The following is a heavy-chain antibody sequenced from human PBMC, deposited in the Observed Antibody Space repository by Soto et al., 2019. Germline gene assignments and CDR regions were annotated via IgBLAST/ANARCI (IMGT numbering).Heavy chain of an antibody. CDR2: MYYTGVT. V-gene: IGHV4-61*01. D-gene: IGHD3-10*01. Sequence: ETLSLTFSVSGGSVRSGNHFWNWFRQPPGRGLEWLGYMYYTGVTNYNPSLKSRVSMSVDTSKNQFSLRLTSLTAADTAVYYSARGGERLSYYGLDVWGQWTTVTVSS. J-gene: IGHJ6*02. CDR1: GGSVRSGNHF. CDR3: ARGGERLSYYGLDV.